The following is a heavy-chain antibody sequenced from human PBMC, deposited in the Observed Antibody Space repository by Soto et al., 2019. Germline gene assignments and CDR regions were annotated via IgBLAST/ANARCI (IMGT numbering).Heavy chain of an antibody. V-gene: IGHV3-72*01. D-gene: IGHD1-1*01. CDR1: GFVFSDHY. CDR3: VIGLAGPSTTPDH. J-gene: IGHJ4*02. Sequence: DVQLVESGGGLVQPGGSLRLSCVGSGFVFSDHYMDWVRQAPGKGLEWVSGTRNKVKNYTTEYAASGKGRFSISRHETRNSLFLQMNSLKIADTAEYYGVIGLAGPSTTPDHWGQGTLVTVSS. CDR2: TRNKVKNYTT.